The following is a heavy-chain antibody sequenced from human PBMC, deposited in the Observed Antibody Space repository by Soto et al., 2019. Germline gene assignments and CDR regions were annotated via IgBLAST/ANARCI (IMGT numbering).Heavy chain of an antibody. J-gene: IGHJ6*02. CDR2: IYSGGST. CDR1: GFTVSSNY. D-gene: IGHD3-3*01. CDR3: ARVITIFGVVPYGMDV. Sequence: HPRGSLRLSCAASGFTVSSNYMSWVRQAPGKGLEWVSVIYSGGSTYYADSVKGRFTISRDNSKNTLYLQMNSLRAEDTAVYYCARVITIFGVVPYGMDVWGQGTTVTVS. V-gene: IGHV3-53*01.